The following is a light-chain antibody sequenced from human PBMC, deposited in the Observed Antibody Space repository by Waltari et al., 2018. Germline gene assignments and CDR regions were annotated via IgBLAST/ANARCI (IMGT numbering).Light chain of an antibody. Sequence: SYVLTPTPSLTAAPGQTANITCRGSNIGSKTVHWYQQRPGQAPVLVIYKDFVRPSGIPERFSGSNSGNTATLTISRVDAGDEADYYCHVWDNLSDQVVFGGGTKLTVL. J-gene: IGLJ2*01. V-gene: IGLV3-21*02. CDR3: HVWDNLSDQVV. CDR1: NIGSKT. CDR2: KDF.